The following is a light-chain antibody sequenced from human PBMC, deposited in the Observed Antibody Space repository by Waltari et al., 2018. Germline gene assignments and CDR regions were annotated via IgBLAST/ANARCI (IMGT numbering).Light chain of an antibody. V-gene: IGKV1-39*01. Sequence: DIQMTKSPSSLSASVGDRVTITCRTSHTISSYVNWYQQKPGKATDVLIFAASSLQRGVPSRFSGSGSGTEFTLTITSLQPEDFATYYCQQTYTLPPWTFGQGTKVEFK. J-gene: IGKJ1*01. CDR1: HTISSY. CDR3: QQTYTLPPWT. CDR2: AAS.